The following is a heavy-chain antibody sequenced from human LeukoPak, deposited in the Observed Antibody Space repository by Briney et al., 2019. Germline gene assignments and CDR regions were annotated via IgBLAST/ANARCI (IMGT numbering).Heavy chain of an antibody. CDR1: GDSISSYY. CDR2: IYYSGGT. D-gene: IGHD3-10*01. V-gene: IGHV4-59*08. Sequence: SETLSLTCTVSGDSISSYYWSWIRQPPGKGLEWIGYIYYSGGTDYNPSLKSRVTISVDTSKNQFSLKLRSVTAADTAVYYCARHVTVSGPYDASDIWGQGTMVTVSP. J-gene: IGHJ3*02. CDR3: ARHVTVSGPYDASDI.